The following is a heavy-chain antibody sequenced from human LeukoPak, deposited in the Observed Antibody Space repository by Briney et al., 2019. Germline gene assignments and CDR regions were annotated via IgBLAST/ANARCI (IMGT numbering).Heavy chain of an antibody. CDR1: GFTFSSYA. CDR3: AKGGRTTPYYYTDV. V-gene: IGHV3-23*01. D-gene: IGHD1-1*01. CDR2: ISGSGTST. Sequence: GGSLRLSCAASGFTFSSYAMSWVRQAPGKGLEWVSAISGSGTSTYHADSVKGRFTISRDNSKNTLYLQMNSLRAEDTAVYYCAKGGRTTPYYYTDVWGKGTTVTVSS. J-gene: IGHJ6*03.